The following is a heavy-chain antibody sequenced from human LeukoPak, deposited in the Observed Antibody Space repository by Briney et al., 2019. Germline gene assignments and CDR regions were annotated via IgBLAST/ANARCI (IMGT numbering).Heavy chain of an antibody. V-gene: IGHV4-34*01. D-gene: IGHD4-17*01. J-gene: IGHJ4*02. CDR2: ISHSGST. CDR1: GGPFSDYY. Sequence: SETLSLTCVVYGGPFSDYYWSWIRQAPGKGLEWIGEISHSGSTNYNPSLKSRVTISVDTSKNQFSLKLNSVTAADTAVYYCARSDYGYDYWGQGTLVTVSS. CDR3: ARSDYGYDY.